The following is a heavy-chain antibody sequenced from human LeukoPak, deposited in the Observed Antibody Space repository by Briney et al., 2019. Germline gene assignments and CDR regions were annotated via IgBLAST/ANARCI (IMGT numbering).Heavy chain of an antibody. CDR2: IYYSGST. Sequence: SQTLSLTCTVSGGSISSGGYYWSWIRQHLGKGLEWIGHIYYSGSTYYNPSLKSRVTLSVDTSKNQFSLKLSSVTAADTAVYYCARDPYGSIDYWGQGTLVTVSS. J-gene: IGHJ4*02. D-gene: IGHD3-10*01. CDR3: ARDPYGSIDY. CDR1: GGSISSGGYY. V-gene: IGHV4-31*03.